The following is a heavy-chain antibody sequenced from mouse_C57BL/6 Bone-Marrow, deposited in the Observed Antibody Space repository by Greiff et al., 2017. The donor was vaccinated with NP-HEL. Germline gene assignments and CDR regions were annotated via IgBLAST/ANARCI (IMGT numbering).Heavy chain of an antibody. J-gene: IGHJ2*01. CDR1: GFTFSGYT. CDR3: ARNGYYFDY. Sequence: VESGGGLVKPGGSLKLSCAASGFTFSGYTMSWVRQTQEKRLEWVATFSGGSGNTSYPDSVKGRFTISRDNAKNTLYLQMSSLRSEDTALYYCARNGYYFDYWGQGTTLTVSS. V-gene: IGHV5-9*01. CDR2: FSGGSGNT.